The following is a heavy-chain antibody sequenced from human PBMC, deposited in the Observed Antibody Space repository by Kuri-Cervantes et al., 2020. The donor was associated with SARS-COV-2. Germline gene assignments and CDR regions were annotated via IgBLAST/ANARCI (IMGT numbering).Heavy chain of an antibody. D-gene: IGHD3-22*01. CDR3: ASGGSSGYFNY. CDR2: IYTSGST. J-gene: IGHJ4*02. CDR1: GGSISSGSYY. V-gene: IGHV4-61*02. Sequence: LRLSCTASGGSISSGSYYWSWIRQPAGKGLEWIGRIYTSGSTNYNPSLKSRVTISVDTSKNQFSLKQSSVTAADTAVYYCASGGSSGYFNYWGQGTLVTVSS.